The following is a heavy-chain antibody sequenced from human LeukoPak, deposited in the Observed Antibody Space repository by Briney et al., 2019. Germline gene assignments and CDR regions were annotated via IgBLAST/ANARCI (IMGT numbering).Heavy chain of an antibody. CDR3: AHETYAEYSNGWPGYSYYYYMDV. J-gene: IGHJ6*03. D-gene: IGHD6-19*01. V-gene: IGHV2-5*02. Sequence: ESGPTLVKPTQTLTLTCTFSGFSLSTSGVGVGWIRQPPGKALEWLALIYWDDDKRYSPSLKSRLTITKDASKNQVVLTMTNMDPVDTATYYCAHETYAEYSNGWPGYSYYYYMDVWGKGTTVTVSS. CDR1: GFSLSTSGVG. CDR2: IYWDDDK.